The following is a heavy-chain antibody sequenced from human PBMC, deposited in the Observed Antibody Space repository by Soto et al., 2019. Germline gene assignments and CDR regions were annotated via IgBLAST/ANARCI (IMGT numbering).Heavy chain of an antibody. D-gene: IGHD3-22*01. Sequence: EVQLVESGGGVVQPGGSLRLSCVASGFSLSKYMMNWVRQAPGQGLEWIAYISNTGSHIYYADSVKGRFTISRDNAKNSLYLQMNSLRAEDTAVYYCARDRGYYDSSGYFDYWGQGTLVTVSS. CDR3: ARDRGYYDSSGYFDY. CDR1: GFSLSKYM. V-gene: IGHV3-48*01. CDR2: ISNTGSHI. J-gene: IGHJ4*02.